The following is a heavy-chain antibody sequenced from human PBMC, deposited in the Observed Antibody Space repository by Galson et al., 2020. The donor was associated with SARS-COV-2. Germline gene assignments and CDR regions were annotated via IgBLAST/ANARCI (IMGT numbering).Heavy chain of an antibody. J-gene: IGHJ4*02. CDR2: FDPEDGET. CDR3: ATDFAIFGVVILHY. Sequence: ASVKVSCKVSGYTLTELSMHWVRQAPGKGLEWMGGFDPEDGETIYAQKFQGRVTMTEDTSTDTAYMELSSLRSEDTAVYYCATDFAIFGVVILHYWGQGTLVTVAS. V-gene: IGHV1-24*01. D-gene: IGHD3-3*01. CDR1: GYTLTELS.